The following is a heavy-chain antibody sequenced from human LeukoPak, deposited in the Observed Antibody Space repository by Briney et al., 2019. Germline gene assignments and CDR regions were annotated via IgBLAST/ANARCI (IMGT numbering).Heavy chain of an antibody. D-gene: IGHD1-26*01. CDR2: INHSGNT. V-gene: IGHV4-34*01. Sequence: SETLSLTCAVYGGSFSGYYWSWIRQPPGKGLEWIGEINHSGNTNYNPSLKSRVTISVDRSKNQFSLRLSSVTAADTAVYYCARGSSGRDKFDYWGQGTLVTVSS. CDR1: GGSFSGYY. J-gene: IGHJ4*02. CDR3: ARGSSGRDKFDY.